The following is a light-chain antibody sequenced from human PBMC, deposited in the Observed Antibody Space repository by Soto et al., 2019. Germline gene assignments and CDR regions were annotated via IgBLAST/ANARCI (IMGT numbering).Light chain of an antibody. V-gene: IGKV1-6*01. CDR2: AAS. Sequence: AIQMTQSPSSLSASVGDRVTITCRASQGIRNDLGWYQQKPGKAPKLLVYAASSLHSGVPSRFSGSGSVTDFTLTISSLQPEDFATYYCLQDYSYPYTFGQGTKLEIK. J-gene: IGKJ2*01. CDR1: QGIRND. CDR3: LQDYSYPYT.